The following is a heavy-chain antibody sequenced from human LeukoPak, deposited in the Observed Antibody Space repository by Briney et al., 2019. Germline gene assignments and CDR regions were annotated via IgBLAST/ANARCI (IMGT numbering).Heavy chain of an antibody. J-gene: IGHJ4*02. CDR2: IWYDGSKT. CDR1: GFTFSSYG. V-gene: IGHV3-33*01. D-gene: IGHD3-3*01. CDR3: VRDWSFYFDY. Sequence: GGSLRLSCAASGFTFSSYGMHWVRQAPGKGLEWVAVIWYDGSKTYYAESVKGRFTISRDSSKNTPNLEMNSLRAEDTALYYCVRDWSFYFDYWGQGTLVTVSS.